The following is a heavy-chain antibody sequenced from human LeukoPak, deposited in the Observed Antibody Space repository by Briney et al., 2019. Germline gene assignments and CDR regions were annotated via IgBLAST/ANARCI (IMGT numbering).Heavy chain of an antibody. CDR1: GGSFSGYY. V-gene: IGHV4-34*01. J-gene: IGHJ4*02. CDR3: ARVGYFDFSSVDS. CDR2: INHSGST. Sequence: SETLSLTCAVYGGSFSGYYWSWIRQPPGKGLEWIGEINHSGSTNYNPSLKSRVTISVGTSKNQFSLKLASVNAADTAVYYCARVGYFDFSSVDSWGQGTLVTVSS. D-gene: IGHD3-3*01.